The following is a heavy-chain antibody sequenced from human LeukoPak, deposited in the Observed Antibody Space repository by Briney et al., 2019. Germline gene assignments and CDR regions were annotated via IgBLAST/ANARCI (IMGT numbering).Heavy chain of an antibody. Sequence: SETLSLTCAVYGGSFSGYYWSWIRRPPGKGLEYIGDINESGSTNYNPSLKSRVTISADTSKNQFSLRLSSVTAADTAVYYCARGRPWIQLWFDYWGQGTLVTVSS. J-gene: IGHJ4*02. CDR3: ARGRPWIQLWFDY. CDR1: GGSFSGYY. D-gene: IGHD5-18*01. CDR2: INESGST. V-gene: IGHV4-34*01.